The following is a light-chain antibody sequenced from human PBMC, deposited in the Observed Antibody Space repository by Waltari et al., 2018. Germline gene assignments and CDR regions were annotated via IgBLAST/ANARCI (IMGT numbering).Light chain of an antibody. CDR1: QSVLSSTNNKDY. V-gene: IGKV4-1*01. J-gene: IGKJ2*01. CDR2: WAS. Sequence: DLVMTQSPDSLAVSLGARATINCKSSQSVLSSTNNKDYLGWYQQKPGQHPKLLISWASTRESGVPDRFSGSGSVTDFTLTISSRQAEDVAVYYCQQCYTSPYTFGQGTKLEIK. CDR3: QQCYTSPYT.